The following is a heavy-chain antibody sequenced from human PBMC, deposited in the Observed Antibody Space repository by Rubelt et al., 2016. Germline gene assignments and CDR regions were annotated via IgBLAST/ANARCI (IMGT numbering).Heavy chain of an antibody. CDR3: AKDRDDYGDPEAFDI. CDR1: GFTFSNYS. J-gene: IGHJ3*02. D-gene: IGHD4-17*01. V-gene: IGHV3-21*04. Sequence: EVQLVESGGGLVQPGGSLRLSCVASGFTFSNYSMNWVRQAPGKGLEWGSPISSSSSYIYYADSVKGRFTISRDNSKNMLYLLMKNLMAEETALYYCAKDRDDYGDPEAFDIWGQGTMVIVSS. CDR2: ISSSSSYI.